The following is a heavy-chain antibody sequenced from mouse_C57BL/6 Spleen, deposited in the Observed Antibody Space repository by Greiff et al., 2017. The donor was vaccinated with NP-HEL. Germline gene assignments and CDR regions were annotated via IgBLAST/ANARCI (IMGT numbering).Heavy chain of an antibody. V-gene: IGHV1-80*01. CDR3: ARSGGYYGSSPRFAY. Sequence: VQGVESGAELVKPGASVKISCKASGYAFSSYWMNWVKQRPGKGLEWIGQIYPGDGDTNYNGKFKGKATLTADKSSSTAYMQLSSLTSEDSAVYFCARSGGYYGSSPRFAYWGQGTLVTVSA. D-gene: IGHD1-1*01. CDR1: GYAFSSYW. CDR2: IYPGDGDT. J-gene: IGHJ3*01.